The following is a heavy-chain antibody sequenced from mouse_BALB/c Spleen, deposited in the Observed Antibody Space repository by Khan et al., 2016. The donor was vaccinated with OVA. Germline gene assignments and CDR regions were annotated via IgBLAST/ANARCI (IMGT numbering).Heavy chain of an antibody. CDR1: GYTFTDYA. CDR3: ARGSGNSRFAY. Sequence: QVQLQQSGAELVRPGVSVKISCKGSGYTFTDYAMHWVKQSHAKSLEWIGVISTYYGDADYNQKFKGKATMTVAKSSSTAYMELARLTSEDSAIYYGARGSGNSRFAYWGQGTLVTVSA. J-gene: IGHJ3*01. D-gene: IGHD1-3*01. CDR2: ISTYYGDA. V-gene: IGHV1S137*01.